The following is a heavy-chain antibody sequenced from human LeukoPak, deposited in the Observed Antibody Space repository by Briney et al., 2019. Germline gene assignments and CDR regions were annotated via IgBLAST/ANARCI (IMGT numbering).Heavy chain of an antibody. CDR3: AREQRGGLSGSLGGLFASYHTYYYMDV. V-gene: IGHV1-46*01. CDR2: INPNDGAT. D-gene: IGHD3-16*01. Sequence: GASVKVSCKASGYTFTMYYIHWVRQAPGRGLEWMGMINPNDGATTYTQRFQGRVTMTRDMSTTTVYMDLRSLRSEDTADYLCAREQRGGLSGSLGGLFASYHTYYYMDVWGRGTTVTVSS. J-gene: IGHJ6*03. CDR1: GYTFTMYY.